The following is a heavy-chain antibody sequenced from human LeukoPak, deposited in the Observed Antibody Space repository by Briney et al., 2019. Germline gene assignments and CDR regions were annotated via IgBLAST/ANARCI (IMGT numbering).Heavy chain of an antibody. D-gene: IGHD2-8*01. Sequence: ASVKVSCKASGYTFTGYYVRWVRQAPGQGLEWMGWINPNTGGRNYAQKFQGRVTMTRDTSSISTAYMELSRLRSDDTAVYYCASARDSVCTNGLCRLLDYWGQGTLVTVSS. CDR1: GYTFTGYY. CDR3: ASARDSVCTNGLCRLLDY. J-gene: IGHJ4*02. V-gene: IGHV1-2*02. CDR2: INPNTGGR.